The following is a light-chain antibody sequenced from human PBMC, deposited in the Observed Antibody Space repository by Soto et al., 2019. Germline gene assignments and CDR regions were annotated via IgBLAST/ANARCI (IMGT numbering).Light chain of an antibody. V-gene: IGLV2-14*01. J-gene: IGLJ1*01. CDR3: SSYTSSSTPPYV. CDR1: SSDVGGYNY. CDR2: DVS. Sequence: LTHPASVSGVPGQSLPIFCTGTSSDVGGYNYVSWYQQHPGKAPKLMIYDVSNRPSGVSNRFSGSKSGNTASLTISGLQAEDEADYYCSSYTSSSTPPYVFGTGTKVTVL.